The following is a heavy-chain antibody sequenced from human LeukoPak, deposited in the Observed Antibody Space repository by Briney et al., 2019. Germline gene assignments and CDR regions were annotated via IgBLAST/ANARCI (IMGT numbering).Heavy chain of an antibody. J-gene: IGHJ4*02. V-gene: IGHV3-23*01. CDR3: AKDRDSSSSAPGDYFDY. D-gene: IGHD6-6*01. CDR1: GFTFSSYA. Sequence: GGSLRLSCAASGFTFSSYAMSWVRQAPGKGLEWVSAISGSGGSAYYADSVKGRFTISRDNSKNTLYLQMNSLRAEDTAVYYCAKDRDSSSSAPGDYFDYWGQGTLVTVSS. CDR2: ISGSGGSA.